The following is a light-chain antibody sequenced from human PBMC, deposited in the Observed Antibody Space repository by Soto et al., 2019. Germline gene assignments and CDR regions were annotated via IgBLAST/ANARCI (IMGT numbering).Light chain of an antibody. CDR1: SSDVGSYNL. CDR2: EGS. CDR3: CSYAGSSTFGVV. V-gene: IGLV2-23*03. Sequence: QSALTQPASVSGSPGQSITISYTGTSSDVGSYNLVSWYQQHPGKAPKLMIYEGSKRPSGVSNRFSGSKSGNTASLTISGLQAEDEADYYCCSYAGSSTFGVVFGGGTQLTVL. J-gene: IGLJ2*01.